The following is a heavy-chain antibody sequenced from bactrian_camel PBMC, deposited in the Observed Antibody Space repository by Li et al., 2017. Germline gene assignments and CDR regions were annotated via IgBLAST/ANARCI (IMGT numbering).Heavy chain of an antibody. Sequence: QVQLVESGGGSAQARGSLRLSCAASGNTWTTHCMGWFRQAPGKEREAVAAIDYEGTTFYADSVKGRFTISRDNAKSTLYLQLNSLKTEDTAMYYCAKPGGGSPIRQGTQVTVS. CDR1: GNTWTTHC. CDR2: IDYEGTT. J-gene: IGHJ4*01. D-gene: IGHD6*01. V-gene: IGHV3S53*01.